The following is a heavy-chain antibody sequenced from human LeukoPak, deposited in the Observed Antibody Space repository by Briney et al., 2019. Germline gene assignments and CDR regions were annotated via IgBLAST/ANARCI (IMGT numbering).Heavy chain of an antibody. J-gene: IGHJ3*02. CDR3: ARLSCSSSTCYFPNAFDI. CDR2: VYSSGST. V-gene: IGHV4-39*02. Sequence: SETLSLTCSVSGGSISTSSYYWGWIRQAPGKGLEWIGSVYSSGSTYYNSSLKSRVTISADTSKNHFSLKLSSVTAADTAVYYCARLSCSSSTCYFPNAFDIWGQGTMVTVSS. CDR1: GGSISTSSYY. D-gene: IGHD2-2*01.